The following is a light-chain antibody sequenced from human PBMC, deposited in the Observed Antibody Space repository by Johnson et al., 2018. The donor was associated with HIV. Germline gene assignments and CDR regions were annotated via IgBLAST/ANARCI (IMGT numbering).Light chain of an antibody. Sequence: QSVLTQPPSVSAAPGQRVTISCSGSSSNIGSNYVSWYQQVPGTAPKLLIYDNTKRPSGIPDRFSGSKSGTSTTLGITGLQTGDEADYYCGTWDGSLSAGVFGTGTKVTVL. CDR2: DNT. J-gene: IGLJ1*01. V-gene: IGLV1-51*01. CDR1: SSNIGSNY. CDR3: GTWDGSLSAGV.